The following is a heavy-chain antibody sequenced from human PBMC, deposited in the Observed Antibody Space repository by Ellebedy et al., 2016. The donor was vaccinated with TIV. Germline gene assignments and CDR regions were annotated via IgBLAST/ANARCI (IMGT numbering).Heavy chain of an antibody. Sequence: SETLSLXCAVYGGSFSGYYWSWIRQTPGKGLEWIGEINHSGSTNYNPSLKSRVTISVDTSKNQFSLKLSSVTAADTAVYYCATLKNDSSSWFDYWGQGTLVTVSS. V-gene: IGHV4-34*01. D-gene: IGHD6-13*01. CDR1: GGSFSGYY. CDR3: ATLKNDSSSWFDY. CDR2: INHSGST. J-gene: IGHJ4*02.